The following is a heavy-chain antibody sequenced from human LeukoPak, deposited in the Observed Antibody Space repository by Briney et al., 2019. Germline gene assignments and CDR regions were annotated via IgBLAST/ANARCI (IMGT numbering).Heavy chain of an antibody. CDR1: GGSFSGYY. D-gene: IGHD3-16*01. V-gene: IGHV4-34*01. J-gene: IGHJ6*02. CDR3: ARGGGHSGMDV. CDR2: INHSGST. Sequence: IPSETLSLTCAVYGGSFSGYYWSWIRQPPGKGLEWIGEINHSGSTNYNPSLKSRVTISVDTSKNQFSLKLSSVTAADTAVYYCARGGGHSGMDVWGQGTTVTVSS.